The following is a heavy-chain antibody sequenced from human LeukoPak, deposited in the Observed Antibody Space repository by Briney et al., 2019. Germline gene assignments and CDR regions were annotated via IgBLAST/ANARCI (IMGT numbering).Heavy chain of an antibody. CDR3: TTDRYYDNSELQFQH. Sequence: GGSLRLSCAASGFTLNNAWMSWVRQAPGKRPEWLGRIKRETDGGTIDYAAPVKGRFTISRDDSRNTLYLQMDSLKIEDTAVYYCTTDRYYDNSELQFQHWGQGTLVTVSS. J-gene: IGHJ1*01. CDR1: GFTLNNAW. V-gene: IGHV3-15*05. CDR2: IKRETDGGTI. D-gene: IGHD3-22*01.